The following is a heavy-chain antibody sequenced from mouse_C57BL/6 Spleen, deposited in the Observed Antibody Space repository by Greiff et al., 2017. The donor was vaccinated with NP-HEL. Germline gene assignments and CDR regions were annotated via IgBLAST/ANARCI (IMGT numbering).Heavy chain of an antibody. CDR2: IDPSDSYT. J-gene: IGHJ4*01. V-gene: IGHV1-69*01. Sequence: VQLQQSGAELVMPGASVKLSCKASGYTFTSYWMHWVKQRPGQGLEWIGEIDPSDSYTNYNQKFKGKSTLTVDKSSSTAYMQLSSLTSEDSAVYYCAGHYYGSPYAMDYWGQGTSVTVSS. D-gene: IGHD1-1*01. CDR3: AGHYYGSPYAMDY. CDR1: GYTFTSYW.